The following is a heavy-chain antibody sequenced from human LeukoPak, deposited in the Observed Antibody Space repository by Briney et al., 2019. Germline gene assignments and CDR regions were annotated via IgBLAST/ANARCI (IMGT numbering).Heavy chain of an antibody. CDR1: GYTFTSYY. J-gene: IGHJ4*02. D-gene: IGHD3-22*01. CDR2: INPSGGST. CDR3: ASSGSGYYYFDY. Sequence: ASVKVSCKASGYTFTSYYMHWVRQAPGQGLEWMGIINPSGGSTSYAQKFQGRVTMTRDTSTSTVYMELSSLRSEDTAVYYCASSGSGYYYFDYWGQGTLVTVSS. V-gene: IGHV1-46*01.